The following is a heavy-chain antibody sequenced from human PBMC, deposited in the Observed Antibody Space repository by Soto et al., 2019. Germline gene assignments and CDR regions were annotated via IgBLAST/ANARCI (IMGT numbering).Heavy chain of an antibody. D-gene: IGHD6-19*01. CDR2: MNPNSGNT. CDR1: GYTFTSYD. Sequence: QVQLVQSGAEVKKPGASVKVSCKASGYTFTSYDINWVRQATGQGLEWMRWMNPNSGNTGYAQKFQGRVTMTRNTSISTAYMELSSLRSEDTAVYYCARYHSSGWYGPYYYYGMDVWGQGTTVTVSS. J-gene: IGHJ6*02. V-gene: IGHV1-8*01. CDR3: ARYHSSGWYGPYYYYGMDV.